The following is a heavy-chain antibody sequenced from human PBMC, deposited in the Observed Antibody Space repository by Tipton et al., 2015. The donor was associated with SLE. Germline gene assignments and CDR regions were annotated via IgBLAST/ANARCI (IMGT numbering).Heavy chain of an antibody. J-gene: IGHJ4*02. CDR3: ASGGFGELLDY. Sequence: TLSLTCTVSGGSISSGDYYWSWIRQPPGKGLEWIGYIYYSGSTNYNPSLKSRVTISVDTSKNQFSLKLSSVTAADAAVYYCASGGFGELLDYWGQGTLVTASS. D-gene: IGHD3-10*01. V-gene: IGHV4-61*08. CDR1: GGSISSGDYY. CDR2: IYYSGST.